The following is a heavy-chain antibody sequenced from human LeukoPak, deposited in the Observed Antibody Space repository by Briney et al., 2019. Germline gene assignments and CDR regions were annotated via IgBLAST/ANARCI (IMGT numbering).Heavy chain of an antibody. D-gene: IGHD6-6*01. Sequence: SETLSLTCTVSGYSVSSASYWTWIRQPPGKGLEWIGSIYYGGSTYYTPSLKSRVTISVDTSKNQFSLKLSSVTAADTAVYYCGRGLDSSSSYWGQGTLVTVSS. CDR1: GYSVSSASY. CDR2: IYYGGST. J-gene: IGHJ4*02. V-gene: IGHV4-38-2*02. CDR3: GRGLDSSSSY.